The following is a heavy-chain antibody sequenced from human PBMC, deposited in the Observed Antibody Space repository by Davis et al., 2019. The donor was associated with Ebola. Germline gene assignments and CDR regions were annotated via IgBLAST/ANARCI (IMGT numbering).Heavy chain of an antibody. V-gene: IGHV1-46*01. CDR1: GYTFTNYY. CDR2: INPNDGRT. Sequence: ASVKVSCKASGYTFTNYYMHWVRQAPGQGLEWMGMINPNDGRTIYAQRFQGRVTITTDTSASTAYLDRSSLRSDDTAVFYCARATFGYNSGWYADYWGQGTLVTVSS. J-gene: IGHJ4*02. D-gene: IGHD6-19*01. CDR3: ARATFGYNSGWYADY.